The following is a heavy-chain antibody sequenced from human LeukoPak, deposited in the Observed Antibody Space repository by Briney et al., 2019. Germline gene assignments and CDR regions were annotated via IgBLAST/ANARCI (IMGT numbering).Heavy chain of an antibody. J-gene: IGHJ4*02. CDR3: ARHGSGSLYFDY. CDR1: GLTVSSNY. D-gene: IGHD3-10*01. V-gene: IGHV3-66*04. Sequence: TGGSLRLSCAASGLTVSSNYMSWVRQAPGKGLEWVSVIYSGGNAYQADSVKGRFIISRDKSKNTLYLQMNSLRAEDTAVCHCARHGSGSLYFDYWGQGTLVTVSS. CDR2: IYSGGNA.